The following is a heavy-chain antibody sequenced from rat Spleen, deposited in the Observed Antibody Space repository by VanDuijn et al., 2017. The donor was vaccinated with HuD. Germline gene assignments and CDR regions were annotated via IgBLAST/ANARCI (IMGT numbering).Heavy chain of an antibody. Sequence: EVQLVESGGGLVQPGRSMKLSCAASGFTFSNYDMAWVRQAPTKGLEWVASINIGGGNTYYRGSVKGRFTISRDNAKSTLYLQMDSLKSEETATYYCAKHSGSFDYWGQGVMVTVSS. V-gene: IGHV5S11*01. CDR3: AKHSGSFDY. CDR2: INIGGGNT. CDR1: GFTFSNYD. J-gene: IGHJ2*01. D-gene: IGHD1-1*01.